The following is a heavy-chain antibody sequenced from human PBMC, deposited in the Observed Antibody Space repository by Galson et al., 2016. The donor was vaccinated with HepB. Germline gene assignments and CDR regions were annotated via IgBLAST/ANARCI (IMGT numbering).Heavy chain of an antibody. D-gene: IGHD4-17*01. Sequence: CAISGDSVSSNTAAWNWIRQSPSRGLEWLGRTYYRSKWHNDYAVSVKSRISINPDTSKNQFYLQLNSVTPEDTALYYCARETVTSYYYYGLDLWGQGTTVTVSS. CDR3: ARETVTSYYYYGLDL. CDR2: TYYRSKWHN. CDR1: GDSVSSNTAA. V-gene: IGHV6-1*01. J-gene: IGHJ6*02.